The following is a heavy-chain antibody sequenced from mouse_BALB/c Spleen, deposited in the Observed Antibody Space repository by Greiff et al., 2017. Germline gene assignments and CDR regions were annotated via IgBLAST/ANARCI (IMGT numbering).Heavy chain of an antibody. D-gene: IGHD2-10*01. V-gene: IGHV1-7*01. Sequence: VQLQQSGAELAKPGASVKMSCKASGYTFTSYWMHWVKQRPGQGLEWIGYINPSTGYTEYNQKFKDKATLTADKSSSTAYMQLSSLTSEDSAVYYCARAYYGNYVFAYWGQGTLVTVSA. J-gene: IGHJ3*01. CDR2: INPSTGYT. CDR3: ARAYYGNYVFAY. CDR1: GYTFTSYW.